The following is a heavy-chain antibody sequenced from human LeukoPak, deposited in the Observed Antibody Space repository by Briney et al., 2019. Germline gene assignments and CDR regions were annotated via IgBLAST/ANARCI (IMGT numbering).Heavy chain of an antibody. D-gene: IGHD3-10*01. CDR3: ARVFDSGSQAYFYYMDV. CDR1: GGSFSGYF. V-gene: IGHV4-34*01. CDR2: INHSGVT. Sequence: PSETLSLTCAVYGGSFSGYFWSWIRQPPGEGLEWIGEINHSGVTNYNPSLKSRVTISLDTSKNQFSLNLSSVTAADTAVYYCARVFDSGSQAYFYYMDVWGKGTTVTIFS. J-gene: IGHJ6*03.